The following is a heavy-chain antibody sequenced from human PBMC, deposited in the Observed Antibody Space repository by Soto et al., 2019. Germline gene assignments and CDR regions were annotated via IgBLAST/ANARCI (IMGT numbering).Heavy chain of an antibody. CDR1: GGSISSGGYY. Sequence: QVQLQESGPGLVKPSQTLSLTCTVSGGSISSGGYYWSWIRQHPGKGLEWIGYIYYSGSTYYNPSLKCRVNISVDTSKTQFSLKLSSVTAADTAVYYCARTVPAEIPWSTGFDYWGQGTLVTVSS. CDR2: IYYSGST. J-gene: IGHJ4*02. V-gene: IGHV4-31*03. D-gene: IGHD2-2*01. CDR3: ARTVPAEIPWSTGFDY.